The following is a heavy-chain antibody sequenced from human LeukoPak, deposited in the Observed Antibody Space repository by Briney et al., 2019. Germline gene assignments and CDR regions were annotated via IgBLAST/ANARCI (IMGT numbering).Heavy chain of an antibody. CDR3: ARELPRAARYYYYYYYMDV. CDR1: GGSFSGYY. CDR2: INHSGST. J-gene: IGHJ6*03. D-gene: IGHD6-6*01. V-gene: IGHV4-34*01. Sequence: PSETLPLTCAVYGGSFSGYYWSWIRQPPGKGLEWIGEINHSGSTNYNPSLKSRVTISVDTSKNQFSLKLSSVTAADTAVYYCARELPRAARYYYYYYYMDVWGKGTTVTVSS.